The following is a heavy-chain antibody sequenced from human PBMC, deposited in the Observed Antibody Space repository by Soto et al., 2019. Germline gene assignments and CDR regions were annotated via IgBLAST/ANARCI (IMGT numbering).Heavy chain of an antibody. V-gene: IGHV4-59*01. CDR1: GGSISSYY. CDR3: ACVWGGAFDI. CDR2: IYYSGST. J-gene: IGHJ3*02. D-gene: IGHD3-16*01. Sequence: QVQLQESGPGLVKPSETLSLTCTVSGGSISSYYWSWIRQPPGKGLEWIGYIYYSGSTNYNPSLKRGVHISVDTALHQISRRLSAVTAADTSVSYCACVWGGAFDIWGQGTMVTVSS.